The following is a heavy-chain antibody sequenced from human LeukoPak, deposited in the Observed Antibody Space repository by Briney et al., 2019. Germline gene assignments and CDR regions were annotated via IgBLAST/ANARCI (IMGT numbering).Heavy chain of an antibody. J-gene: IGHJ4*02. D-gene: IGHD3-16*01. Sequence: GASVKVSCKASGCTFTSYYMHWVRQAPGQGLEWMGIINPSGGSTSYAQKFQGRVTMTRDTSTSTVYMELSSLRSEDTAVYYCAREMSQMSYDYVWGSVDYWGQGTLVTVSS. CDR3: AREMSQMSYDYVWGSVDY. CDR2: INPSGGST. V-gene: IGHV1-46*01. CDR1: GCTFTSYY.